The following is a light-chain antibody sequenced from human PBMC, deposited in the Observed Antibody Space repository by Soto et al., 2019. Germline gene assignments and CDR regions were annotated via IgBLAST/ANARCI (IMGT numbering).Light chain of an antibody. CDR1: SSNIGADYD. V-gene: IGLV1-40*01. Sequence: QSVLTQPPSLSGAPGQRISISCTGSSSNIGADYDVHWYQHLPGTAPKVLIYGNANRPSGVPDRFSGSKSGTSASLAITGLQAEDEADYYCQSYDGSLSGYVFGTGTKLTVL. J-gene: IGLJ1*01. CDR3: QSYDGSLSGYV. CDR2: GNA.